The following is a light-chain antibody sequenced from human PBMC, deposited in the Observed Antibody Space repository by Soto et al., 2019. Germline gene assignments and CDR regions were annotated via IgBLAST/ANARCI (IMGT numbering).Light chain of an antibody. CDR3: QHYNSYSEA. CDR2: KAS. CDR1: QSISSW. Sequence: DIQMTQSPSTLSVSVGDRVTITCLASQSISSWLAWYQQKPGKAPKLLIYKASTLKSGVPSRFSGSGSGTEFTLTISSLQSDDFATYYCQHYNSYSEAFGQGTKVDIK. J-gene: IGKJ1*01. V-gene: IGKV1-5*03.